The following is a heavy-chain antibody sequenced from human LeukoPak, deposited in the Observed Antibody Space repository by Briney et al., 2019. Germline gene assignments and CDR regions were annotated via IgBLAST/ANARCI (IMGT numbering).Heavy chain of an antibody. V-gene: IGHV4-39*02. J-gene: IGHJ6*02. CDR1: GGSISSISSNNYH. CDR2: IYYSGST. Sequence: PSETLSLTCIVSGGSISSISSNNYHWGWIRQPPGKGLEWIGSIYYSGSTYYNPSLKSRVTISEDTSKNQFSLKLSSVTAADTALYYCAREMGVVTAHGIDVWGQGTTVTVSS. CDR3: AREMGVVTAHGIDV. D-gene: IGHD4-23*01.